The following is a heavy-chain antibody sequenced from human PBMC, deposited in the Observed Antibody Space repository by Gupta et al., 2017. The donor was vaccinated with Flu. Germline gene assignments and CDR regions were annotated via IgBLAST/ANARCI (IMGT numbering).Heavy chain of an antibody. V-gene: IGHV3-21*01. D-gene: IGHD1-26*01. J-gene: IGHJ4*02. Sequence: EVQLVESGGGLVKPGGSLRLPSAACGFPFSSYSMTWVRQAPGEGLEWVSFISSSRRYIYYADSVKGRFTIYRDNAKNSLYLQMNSLRAEDTTVYYCARAWDSGSSFDYWGQGTLVTVSS. CDR2: ISSSRRYI. CDR1: GFPFSSYS. CDR3: ARAWDSGSSFDY.